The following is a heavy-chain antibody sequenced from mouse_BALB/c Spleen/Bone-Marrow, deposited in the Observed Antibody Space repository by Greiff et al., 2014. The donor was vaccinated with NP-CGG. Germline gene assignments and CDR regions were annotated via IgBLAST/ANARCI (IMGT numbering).Heavy chain of an antibody. CDR2: IDPANGNT. D-gene: IGHD2-3*01. J-gene: IGHJ4*01. CDR1: GFNIKDTY. Sequence: VQLQQSGAELVKPGASVKLSCTASGFNIKDTYMHWVKQRPEQGLEWIGRIDPANGNTKYDPKFQGKATITADTSSNTAYLQRSILTSEDTAVYYCARWLLPYGLDYWGQGTSVTVSS. CDR3: ARWLLPYGLDY. V-gene: IGHV14-3*02.